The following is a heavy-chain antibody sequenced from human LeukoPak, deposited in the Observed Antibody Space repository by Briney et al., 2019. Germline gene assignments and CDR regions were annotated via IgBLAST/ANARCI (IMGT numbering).Heavy chain of an antibody. Sequence: SVKVSCKASGATFSSYAISWVRQAPGQGLEWMGRIIPILGIANYAQKFQGRVTITADKSTSTAYMELSSLRSEDTAVYYCARNDYSNYYYYGMDVWGQGTTVTVSS. J-gene: IGHJ6*02. V-gene: IGHV1-69*04. D-gene: IGHD4-11*01. CDR3: ARNDYSNYYYYGMDV. CDR2: IIPILGIA. CDR1: GATFSSYA.